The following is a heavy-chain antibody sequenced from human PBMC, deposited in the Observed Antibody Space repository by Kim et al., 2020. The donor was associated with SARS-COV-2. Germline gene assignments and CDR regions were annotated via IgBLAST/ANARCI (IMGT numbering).Heavy chain of an antibody. CDR2: ISYDGSNK. J-gene: IGHJ5*02. Sequence: GGSLRLSCAASGFTFSSYGMHWVRQAPGKGLEWVAVISYDGSNKYYADSVKGRFTISRDNSKNTLYLQMNSLRAEDTAVYYCAKDFGFGEPPTNWFDPWGQGTLVTVFS. D-gene: IGHD3-10*01. V-gene: IGHV3-30*18. CDR1: GFTFSSYG. CDR3: AKDFGFGEPPTNWFDP.